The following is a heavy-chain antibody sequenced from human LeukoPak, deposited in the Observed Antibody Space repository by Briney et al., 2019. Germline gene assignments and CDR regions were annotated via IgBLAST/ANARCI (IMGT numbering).Heavy chain of an antibody. Sequence: PGGSLRLSCAASGFTFNEFWMFWVRQVPGKGLMWVSRINGVGTATTYADTVKGRFTISRDNAKNSLYLQMNSLRAEDTAVYYCARDPYGGNSLDYWGQGTLVTVSS. D-gene: IGHD4-23*01. CDR1: GFTFNEFW. CDR2: INGVGTAT. V-gene: IGHV3-74*01. CDR3: ARDPYGGNSLDY. J-gene: IGHJ4*02.